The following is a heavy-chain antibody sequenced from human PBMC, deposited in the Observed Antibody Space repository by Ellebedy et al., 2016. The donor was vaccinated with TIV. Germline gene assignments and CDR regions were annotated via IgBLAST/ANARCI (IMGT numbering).Heavy chain of an antibody. CDR2: IYYSGST. CDR3: ARETRAYDFWSGYSGYFDY. J-gene: IGHJ4*02. CDR1: GGSISSYY. Sequence: MPSETLSLTCTVSGGSISSYYWSWIRQPPGKGLEWIGYIYYSGSTNYNPSLKSRVTISVDTSKNQFSLKLSSVTAADTAVYYCARETRAYDFWSGYSGYFDYWGQGTLVTVSS. V-gene: IGHV4-59*01. D-gene: IGHD3-3*01.